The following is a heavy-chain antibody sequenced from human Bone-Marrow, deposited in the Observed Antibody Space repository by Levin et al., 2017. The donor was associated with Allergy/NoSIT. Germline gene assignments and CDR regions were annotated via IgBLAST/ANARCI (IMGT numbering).Heavy chain of an antibody. CDR3: ATERGTGWFDP. D-gene: IGHD1-14*01. CDR2: FYHNGGT. V-gene: IGHV4-38-2*02. Sequence: SETLSLTCTVSGYSISTGYYWVWIRQSPGKGLEWIGSFYHNGGTFYTPSLKSRVTISADTSRNHLLLKMNSVPAADTAVYYCATERGTGWFDPWGQGTLVTVSS. J-gene: IGHJ5*02. CDR1: GYSISTGYY.